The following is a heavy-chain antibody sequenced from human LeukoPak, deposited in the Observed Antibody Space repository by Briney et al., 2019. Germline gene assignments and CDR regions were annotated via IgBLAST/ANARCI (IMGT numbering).Heavy chain of an antibody. D-gene: IGHD3/OR15-3a*01. CDR1: GFTFSSYS. CDR2: ISSSSSYI. J-gene: IGHJ4*02. V-gene: IGHV3-21*01. CDR3: ARDRGYDLMTDPTYYFDY. Sequence: GGSLRLSCAASGFTFSSYSMNWVRQAPGKGLEWVSSISSSSSYIYYADSVKGRFTISRDNAKNSLYLQMNSLRAEDTAVYYCARDRGYDLMTDPTYYFDYWGQGTLVTVSS.